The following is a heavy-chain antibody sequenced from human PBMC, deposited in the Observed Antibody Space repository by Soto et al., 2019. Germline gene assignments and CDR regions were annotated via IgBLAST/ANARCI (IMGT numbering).Heavy chain of an antibody. CDR2: ISSSSSYI. Sequence: GGSLRLSCAASGFTFSSYSMNWVRQAPGKGLEWVSSISSSSSYIYYADSVKGRFTISRDNAKNSLYLQMNSLRAEDTAVYYCAGTLGFGEFEYFQHWGQGTLVTVSS. J-gene: IGHJ1*01. V-gene: IGHV3-21*01. CDR1: GFTFSSYS. CDR3: AGTLGFGEFEYFQH. D-gene: IGHD3-10*01.